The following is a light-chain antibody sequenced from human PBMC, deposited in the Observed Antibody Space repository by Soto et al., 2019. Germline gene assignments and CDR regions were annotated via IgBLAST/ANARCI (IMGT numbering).Light chain of an antibody. J-gene: IGKJ1*01. CDR2: GAS. CDR1: QSISTS. V-gene: IGKV1-5*01. Sequence: DIQMTQSPSTLSASVGETVTITCRASQSISTSLAWYQQKPGKAPNLLFSGASTLEEGVPSRFRGSGSGTEFTLTITSLQTDDFATYYCQQYITYSTFGQGTKVDIK. CDR3: QQYITYST.